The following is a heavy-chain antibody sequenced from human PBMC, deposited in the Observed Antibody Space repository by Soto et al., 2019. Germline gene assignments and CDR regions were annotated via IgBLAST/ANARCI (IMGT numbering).Heavy chain of an antibody. J-gene: IGHJ4*02. CDR3: ARDDPGRRGSSSWHMVIYFDY. CDR2: TYYRSKWYN. CDR1: GDSVSSTSAA. Sequence: KQSQTLSLTCAISGDSVSSTSAAWNWIRQSPSRDLEWLGRTYYRSKWYNDYAVSVKSRITINPDTSKNQFSLQLNSVTPEDTAVYYCARDDPGRRGSSSWHMVIYFDYWGQGTLVTVSS. D-gene: IGHD6-13*01. V-gene: IGHV6-1*01.